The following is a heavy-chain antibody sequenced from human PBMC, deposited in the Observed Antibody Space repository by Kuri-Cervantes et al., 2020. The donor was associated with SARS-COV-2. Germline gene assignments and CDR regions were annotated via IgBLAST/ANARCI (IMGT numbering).Heavy chain of an antibody. CDR2: INHSGST. V-gene: IGHV4-34*01. Sequence: SQTLSLTCAVYGGSFSGYYWSWIRQPPGKGLEWIGEINHSGSTNYNPSLKSRVTVSVDTSKNQFSLKLSSVTAADTAVYYCARDEASRRVAGYYYHYGMDVWGQGTTVTVSS. D-gene: IGHD6-19*01. CDR1: GGSFSGYY. J-gene: IGHJ6*02. CDR3: ARDEASRRVAGYYYHYGMDV.